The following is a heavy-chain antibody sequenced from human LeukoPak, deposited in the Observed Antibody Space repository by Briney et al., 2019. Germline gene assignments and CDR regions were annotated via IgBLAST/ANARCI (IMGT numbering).Heavy chain of an antibody. CDR2: ISSSSSYI. CDR3: ARDSEAYGMDV. V-gene: IGHV3-21*01. CDR1: GFTFSSYS. J-gene: IGHJ6*02. D-gene: IGHD1-26*01. Sequence: GGSLRLSCAASGFTFSSYSMNWVRQAPGKGLEWVSSISSSSSYIYYAGSVKGRFTISRDNAKNSLYLQMNSLRAEGTAVYYCARDSEAYGMDVWGQGTTVTVSS.